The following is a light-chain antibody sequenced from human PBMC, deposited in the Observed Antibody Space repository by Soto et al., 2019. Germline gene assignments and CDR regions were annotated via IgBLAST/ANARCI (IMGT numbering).Light chain of an antibody. CDR3: QPSYSPPFT. CDR2: AAS. CDR1: QSITTY. J-gene: IGKJ3*01. V-gene: IGKV1-39*01. Sequence: DIQMTQSPSSLSASVGDRVTIACRASQSITTYLTWFQQRPGKAPKLLIYAASNLQSGVPSRFSGSGSGTDFTLTITSLQPEDFATYYCQPSYSPPFTFGPGTKVDIK.